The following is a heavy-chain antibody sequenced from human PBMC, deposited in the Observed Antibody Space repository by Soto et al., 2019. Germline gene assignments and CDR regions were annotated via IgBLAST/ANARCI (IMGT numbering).Heavy chain of an antibody. CDR1: GFTFSSYV. Sequence: PGGSLRLSCAASGFTFSSYVINWVRQAPGKGLEWVSYISISSSTRYYADSVRGRFTISRDNAKNSLYLQMNSLRAEDTAVYYCGKGRSYYYYYGVDVWGQGTTVTVSS. D-gene: IGHD1-26*01. J-gene: IGHJ6*02. V-gene: IGHV3-48*01. CDR3: GKGRSYYYYYGVDV. CDR2: ISISSSTR.